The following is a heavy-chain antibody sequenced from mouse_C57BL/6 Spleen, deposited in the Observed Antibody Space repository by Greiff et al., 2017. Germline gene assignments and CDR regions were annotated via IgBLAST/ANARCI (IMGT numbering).Heavy chain of an antibody. CDR2: IDPANGNT. Sequence: VQLQQSVAELVRPGASVKLSCTASGFNIKNTYMHWVKQRPEQGLEWIGRIDPANGNTKYAPKFQGKATITADTSSNTAYLQLSSLTSEDTAIYYCAREDYYCSSYVRYYAMDYWGQGTSVTVSS. J-gene: IGHJ4*01. CDR1: GFNIKNTY. V-gene: IGHV14-3*01. D-gene: IGHD1-1*01. CDR3: AREDYYCSSYVRYYAMDY.